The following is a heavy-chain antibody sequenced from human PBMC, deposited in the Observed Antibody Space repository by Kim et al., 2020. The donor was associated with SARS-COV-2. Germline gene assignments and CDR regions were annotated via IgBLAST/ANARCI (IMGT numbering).Heavy chain of an antibody. Sequence: GGSLRLSCAVSGFTFSNYAMSWVRQAPGKRLEWVAGIGAGHDAYYRDSVRGRLTISRDHSDNTLYLQMNSMRADDAAGYHCTKRATTGAGPYYYDSWGPGTLVTVSS. V-gene: IGHV3-23*01. J-gene: IGHJ4*02. CDR3: TKRATTGAGPYYYDS. D-gene: IGHD1-26*01. CDR1: GFTFSNYA. CDR2: IGAGHDA.